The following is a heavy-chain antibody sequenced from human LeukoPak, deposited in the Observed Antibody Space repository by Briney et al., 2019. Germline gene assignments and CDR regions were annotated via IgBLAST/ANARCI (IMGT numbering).Heavy chain of an antibody. CDR2: ISSSGSTI. CDR1: GFTFSDYY. Sequence: GGSLRFSCAASGFTFSDYYMSWIRQAPGKGLEWVSYISSSGSTIYYADSVKVRFTISRDNSKNTLYLQMNSLRAEDTAVYYCAKTHYYGSGSPAGYWGQGTLVTVSS. J-gene: IGHJ4*02. D-gene: IGHD3-10*01. V-gene: IGHV3-11*04. CDR3: AKTHYYGSGSPAGY.